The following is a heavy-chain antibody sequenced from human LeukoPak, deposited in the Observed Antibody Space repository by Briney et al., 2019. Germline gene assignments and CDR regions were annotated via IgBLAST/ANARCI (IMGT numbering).Heavy chain of an antibody. Sequence: SVKVSCKASGGTFSCYAISWVRQAPGQGLEWMGGIIPIFGTANYAQKFQGRVTITADKSTSTAYMELSSLRSEDTAVYYCARLRGYSYVDDYWGQGTLVTVSS. CDR3: ARLRGYSYVDDY. CDR1: GGTFSCYA. D-gene: IGHD5-18*01. V-gene: IGHV1-69*06. CDR2: IIPIFGTA. J-gene: IGHJ4*02.